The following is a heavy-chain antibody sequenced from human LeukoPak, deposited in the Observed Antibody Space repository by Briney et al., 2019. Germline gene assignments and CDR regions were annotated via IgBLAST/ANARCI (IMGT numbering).Heavy chain of an antibody. J-gene: IGHJ4*02. CDR2: INRSGST. CDR3: ARGQPYYDFWSGSATNFDY. CDR1: GGSFSGYY. Sequence: PSETLSLTCAVYGGSFSGYYWSWIRQPPGKGLEWIGEINRSGSTNYNPSLKSRVTISVDTSKNQFSLKLSSVTAADTAVYYCARGQPYYDFWSGSATNFDYWGQGTLVTVSS. V-gene: IGHV4-34*01. D-gene: IGHD3-3*01.